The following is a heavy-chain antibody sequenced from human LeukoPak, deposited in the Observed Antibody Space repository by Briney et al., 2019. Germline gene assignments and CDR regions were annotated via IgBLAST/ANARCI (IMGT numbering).Heavy chain of an antibody. CDR1: GYTFTSYY. CDR3: ARDLRFGEPHNWFDP. Sequence: GASVKVSCKASGYTFTSYYMHWVRQAPGQGLEWMGIINPSGGSASNAQKFQGRVTMTRDTSTSTVYMELSSLRSEDTAAYYCARDLRFGEPHNWFDPWGQGTLVTVSS. J-gene: IGHJ5*02. V-gene: IGHV1-46*01. D-gene: IGHD3-10*01. CDR2: INPSGGSA.